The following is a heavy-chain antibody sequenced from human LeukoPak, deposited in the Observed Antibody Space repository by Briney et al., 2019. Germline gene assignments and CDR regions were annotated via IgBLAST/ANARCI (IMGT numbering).Heavy chain of an antibody. D-gene: IGHD5-18*01. Sequence: GGSLRLSCVASGFTFRNYAMRWFRQAPGKGLEWVGRIKSKTDGGTTDYAAPVKGRFTISRDDSKNTLYLQMNSLKTEDTAVYYCTTDRGYSYGAPDYWGQGTLVTVSS. CDR2: IKSKTDGGTT. V-gene: IGHV3-15*01. CDR3: TTDRGYSYGAPDY. CDR1: GFTFRNYA. J-gene: IGHJ4*02.